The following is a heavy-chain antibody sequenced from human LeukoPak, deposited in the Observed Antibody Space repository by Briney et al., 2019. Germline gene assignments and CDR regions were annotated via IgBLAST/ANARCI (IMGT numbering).Heavy chain of an antibody. D-gene: IGHD2-15*01. CDR1: GGTFSSYA. CDR3: ARLVVAATEDAFDI. J-gene: IGHJ3*02. CDR2: IIPILGIA. V-gene: IGHV1-69*04. Sequence: GASVKVSCSASGGTFSSYAISWVRQAPGEGLEWMGRIIPILGIANYAQKFQGRVTVTADKSTSTAYMELSSLRSEDTAVYYCARLVVAATEDAFDIWGQGTMVTVSS.